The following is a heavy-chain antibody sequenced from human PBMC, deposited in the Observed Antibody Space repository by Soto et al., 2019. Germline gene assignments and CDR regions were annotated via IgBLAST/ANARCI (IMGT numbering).Heavy chain of an antibody. CDR1: GFTFDDYA. D-gene: IGHD3-3*01. CDR3: AKVVARYVFWRGFYSR. J-gene: IGHJ3*01. Sequence: GGSLRLSCAASGFTFDDYAMHWVRQAPGKGLEWVSGISWNSGSIGYADSVKGRFTISRDNAKNSLYLQMNSLRAEDTALYYCAKVVARYVFWRGFYSRRGQGTMDTGSS. V-gene: IGHV3-9*01. CDR2: ISWNSGSI.